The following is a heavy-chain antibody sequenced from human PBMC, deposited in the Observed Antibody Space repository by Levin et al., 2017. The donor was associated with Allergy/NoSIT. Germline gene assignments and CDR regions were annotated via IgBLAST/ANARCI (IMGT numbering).Heavy chain of an antibody. Sequence: GESLKISCAASGFTFNNYAMSWVRQDPGKGLEWVSAISGSGASTYYADSVKGRFTISRDNSKNTLYLQMNSLRAEDTALYYCAKLSCSSTTCNSPPRNWFDPWGQGTLVTVSS. V-gene: IGHV3-23*01. CDR2: ISGSGAST. D-gene: IGHD2-2*01. CDR1: GFTFNNYA. J-gene: IGHJ5*02. CDR3: AKLSCSSTTCNSPPRNWFDP.